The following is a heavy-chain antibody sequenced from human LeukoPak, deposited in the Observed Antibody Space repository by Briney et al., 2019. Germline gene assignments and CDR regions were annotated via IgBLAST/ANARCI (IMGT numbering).Heavy chain of an antibody. J-gene: IGHJ4*02. D-gene: IGHD3-22*01. V-gene: IGHV3-48*04. CDR2: ISSSGSTI. CDR3: ARSDRVLYYFDY. Sequence: GGSLRLSCAASGFTFSSYSMNWVRQAPGKGLEWVSYISSSGSTIYYADSVKGRFTISRDNAKNSLYLQMNSLRAEDTAVYYCARSDRVLYYFDYWGQGTLVTVSS. CDR1: GFTFSSYS.